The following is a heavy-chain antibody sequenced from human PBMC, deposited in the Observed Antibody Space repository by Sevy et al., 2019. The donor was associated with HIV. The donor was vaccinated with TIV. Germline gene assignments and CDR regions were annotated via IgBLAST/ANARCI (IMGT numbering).Heavy chain of an antibody. Sequence: GGSLRLSCAASGFTFSSYWMHWVRQAPGKGLVWVSRINSDGSSTSYAESVKGRFTISRDNAKNTLYLQMNSLRAEDTAVYYCAMCPYDSSGYYYLRYWGQGTLVTVSS. CDR2: INSDGSST. CDR1: GFTFSSYW. CDR3: AMCPYDSSGYYYLRY. D-gene: IGHD3-22*01. J-gene: IGHJ4*02. V-gene: IGHV3-74*01.